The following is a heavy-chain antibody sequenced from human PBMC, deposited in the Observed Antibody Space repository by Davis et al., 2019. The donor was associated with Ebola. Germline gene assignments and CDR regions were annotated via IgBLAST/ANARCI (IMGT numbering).Heavy chain of an antibody. D-gene: IGHD3-10*01. Sequence: SGPTLVKPTETLTLTCTVSGFSLSNARMGVSWIRQPPGKALEWLAHIFSNDEKSYSTSLKSRLTISKDTSKSQVVLTMTNMDPVDTAKYYCARIKRDGSGSYILYYYYGMDVWGQGTTVTVSS. CDR3: ARIKRDGSGSYILYYYYGMDV. V-gene: IGHV2-26*01. CDR1: GFSLSNARMG. CDR2: IFSNDEK. J-gene: IGHJ6*02.